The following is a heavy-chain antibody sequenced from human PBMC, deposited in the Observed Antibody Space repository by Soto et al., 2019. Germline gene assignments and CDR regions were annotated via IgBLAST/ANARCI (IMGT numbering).Heavy chain of an antibody. CDR1: GGTFSSFA. CDR3: ARRGLAARNANNYYYDMDV. CDR2: LIPIFGTA. J-gene: IGHJ6*02. D-gene: IGHD3-10*01. Sequence: QVQLVQSGAEVKKPGSSVKVSCKASGGTFSSFAISCVRQAPGQGLEWMGWLIPIFGTANYAQKFQGRVTITADESTSTAYMELSSLRSEDTAVHYCARRGLAARNANNYYYDMDVWGQGTTVTVSS. V-gene: IGHV1-69*01.